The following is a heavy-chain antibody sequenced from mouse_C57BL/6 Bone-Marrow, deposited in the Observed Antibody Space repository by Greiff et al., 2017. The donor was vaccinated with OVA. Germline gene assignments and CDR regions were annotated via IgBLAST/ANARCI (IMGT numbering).Heavy chain of an antibody. D-gene: IGHD1-2*01. V-gene: IGHV1-9*01. CDR1: GYTFTGYW. CDR2: ILPGSGST. CDR3: ARYGPREGDFAY. Sequence: QVQLQQSGAELMRPGASVKLSCKATGYTFTGYWIEWVKQRPGHGLEWIGEILPGSGSTNYNEKFKGKATFTADTSSNPAYMQLSSLTSEDSAIYYCARYGPREGDFAYWGQGTLVTVSA. J-gene: IGHJ3*01.